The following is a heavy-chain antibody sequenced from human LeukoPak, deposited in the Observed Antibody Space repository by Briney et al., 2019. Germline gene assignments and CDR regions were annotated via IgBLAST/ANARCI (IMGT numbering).Heavy chain of an antibody. J-gene: IGHJ4*02. CDR1: GGSFSGYY. CDR2: INHSGST. Sequence: PSETLSLTCAVYGGSFSGYYWSWIRQPPGKGLEWIGEINHSGSTNYNPSLKSRVTISVDTSKNQFSLKLSSVTAADTAVYYCARALSSPLDYWGQGTLVTVSS. V-gene: IGHV4-34*01. CDR3: ARALSSPLDY.